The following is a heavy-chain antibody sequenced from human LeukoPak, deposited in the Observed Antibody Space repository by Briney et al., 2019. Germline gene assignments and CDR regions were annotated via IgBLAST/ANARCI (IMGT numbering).Heavy chain of an antibody. CDR3: ARAPMVRGLIITLFMCCFDY. V-gene: IGHV4-59*01. J-gene: IGHJ4*02. D-gene: IGHD3-10*01. CDR2: IYYSGST. Sequence: SETLSLTCTVSGGSISSYYWSWIRQPPGKGGEWIGYIYYSGSTNYNPSLKTRFTLSVPTSKTQSSLNLSSMTAADTAVYYFARAPMVRGLIITLFMCCFDYWGQGTLVTVSS. CDR1: GGSISSYY.